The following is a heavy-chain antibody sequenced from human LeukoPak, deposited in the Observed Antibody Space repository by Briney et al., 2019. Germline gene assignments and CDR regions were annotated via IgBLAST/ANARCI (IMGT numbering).Heavy chain of an antibody. J-gene: IGHJ6*02. Sequence: GESLKISCKGSGYSFTSYWIGRVRPMPGKGLGWMGIIYPGDSDPRHSPSFQGQVTISADQPITTAYLQWSSLKASDTAMYYCARYCSGGSCYPNYYYGMDVWGQGTTVTVSS. D-gene: IGHD2-15*01. CDR2: IYPGDSDP. V-gene: IGHV5-51*04. CDR3: ARYCSGGSCYPNYYYGMDV. CDR1: GYSFTSYW.